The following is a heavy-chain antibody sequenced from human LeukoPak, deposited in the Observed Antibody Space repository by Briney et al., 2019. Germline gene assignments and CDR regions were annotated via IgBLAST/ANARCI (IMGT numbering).Heavy chain of an antibody. Sequence: SETLSLTCAVYGGSFSGYYWSWIRQPPGKGLEWIGEINHSGSTNYNPSLKSRVTISVDTSKNQFSLKLSSVTAADTAVYYCARDSRYYYDSSPYDYWGQGTLVTVSS. CDR1: GGSFSGYY. V-gene: IGHV4-34*01. CDR3: ARDSRYYYDSSPYDY. J-gene: IGHJ4*02. D-gene: IGHD3-22*01. CDR2: INHSGST.